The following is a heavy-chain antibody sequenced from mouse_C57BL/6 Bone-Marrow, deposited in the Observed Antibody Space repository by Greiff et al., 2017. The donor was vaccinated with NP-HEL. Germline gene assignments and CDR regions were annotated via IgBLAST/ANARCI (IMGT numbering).Heavy chain of an antibody. CDR2: ISNGGGST. CDR1: GFTFSDYY. Sequence: EVKLVESGGGLVQPGGSLKLSCAASGFTFSDYYMYWVRQTPEKRLEWVAYISNGGGSTYYPDTVKGRFTISRDNAKNTLYLQMSRLKSEDTAMYYGARATVPSMDYWGQGTSVTVSS. V-gene: IGHV5-12*01. J-gene: IGHJ4*01. D-gene: IGHD1-1*01. CDR3: ARATVPSMDY.